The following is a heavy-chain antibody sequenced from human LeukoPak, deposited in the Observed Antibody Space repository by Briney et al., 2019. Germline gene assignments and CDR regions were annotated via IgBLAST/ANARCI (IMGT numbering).Heavy chain of an antibody. Sequence: GGSLSLSCAASGFSFSSYCMSWVRQAPGKGLEWVAYISSSSGTTYYADSVKGRFTISRDNAKNSLYLQMNSLRGEDTAVYYCARDGSCVNGVCYSDFYYMDVWGKGTTVTVSS. J-gene: IGHJ6*03. CDR3: ARDGSCVNGVCYSDFYYMDV. V-gene: IGHV3-48*01. D-gene: IGHD2-8*01. CDR1: GFSFSSYC. CDR2: ISSSSGTT.